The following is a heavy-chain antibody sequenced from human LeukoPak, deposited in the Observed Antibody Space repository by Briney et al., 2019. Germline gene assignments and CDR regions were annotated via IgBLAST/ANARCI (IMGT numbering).Heavy chain of an antibody. CDR2: ISSSSSYI. J-gene: IGHJ4*02. V-gene: IGHV3-21*01. CDR1: GFTFSSYS. CDR3: ARADWDTAMIDY. Sequence: GGSLRLSCAASGFTFSSYSMNWVRQAPGKGLEWVSSISSSSSYIYYADSVKGRFTISRDNTKNSLYLQMNSLRAEDTAVYYCARADWDTAMIDYWGQGTLVTVSS. D-gene: IGHD5-18*01.